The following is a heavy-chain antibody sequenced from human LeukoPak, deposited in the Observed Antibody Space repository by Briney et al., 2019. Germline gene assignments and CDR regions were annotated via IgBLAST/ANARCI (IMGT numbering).Heavy chain of an antibody. D-gene: IGHD3-22*01. CDR3: SSTISYYDSSGYYYVYLDY. CDR2: ISYDGSNK. Sequence: GGSLRLSCAASGFTFSSYGMHWVRRAPGKGLEWVAVISYDGSNKYYADSVKGRFTISRDNSKNTLYLQMNSLRAEDTAVYYCSSTISYYDSSGYYYVYLDYWGQGTLVTVSS. J-gene: IGHJ4*02. CDR1: GFTFSSYG. V-gene: IGHV3-30*03.